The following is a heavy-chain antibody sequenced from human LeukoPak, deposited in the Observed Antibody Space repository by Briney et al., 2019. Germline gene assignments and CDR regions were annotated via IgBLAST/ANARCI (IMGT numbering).Heavy chain of an antibody. V-gene: IGHV4-4*07. D-gene: IGHD1-7*01. CDR3: AWNYHSFSACTH. J-gene: IGHJ4*02. CDR2: IYSPGST. Sequence: PSETLPPSYTVSGGSMSSYLWSWIRQPAGKGLEWIGRIYSPGSTKYNPSLKSRVTISIDKAKKQISLKVNSVTAADTAVYYCAWNYHSFSACTHWGQGTLVTVSS. CDR1: GGSMSSYL.